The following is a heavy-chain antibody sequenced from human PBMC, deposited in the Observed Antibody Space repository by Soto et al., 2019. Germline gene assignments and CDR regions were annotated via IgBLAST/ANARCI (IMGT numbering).Heavy chain of an antibody. J-gene: IGHJ4*02. CDR1: GFTFSSYA. CDR3: AKDLNIVVVPAAIAPYFDY. V-gene: IGHV3-23*01. Sequence: GGSLRLSCAASGFTFSSYAMSWVRQAPGKGLEWVSAISGSGGSTYYADSVKGRSTISRDNSKNTLYLQMNSLRAEDTAVYYCAKDLNIVVVPAAIAPYFDYWGQGTLVTVSS. CDR2: ISGSGGST. D-gene: IGHD2-2*02.